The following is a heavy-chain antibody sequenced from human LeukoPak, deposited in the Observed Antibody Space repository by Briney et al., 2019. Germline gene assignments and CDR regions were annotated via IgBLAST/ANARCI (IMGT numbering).Heavy chain of an antibody. D-gene: IGHD6-13*01. Sequence: ASVEVSCKASGYTFTSYYMHWVRQAPGQGLEWMGIINPSGGSTSYAQKFQGRVTMTRDTSTSTVYMELSSLRSEDTAVYYCARDASLRDSSSWSGFDYWGQGTLVTVSS. CDR1: GYTFTSYY. J-gene: IGHJ4*02. CDR2: INPSGGST. V-gene: IGHV1-46*01. CDR3: ARDASLRDSSSWSGFDY.